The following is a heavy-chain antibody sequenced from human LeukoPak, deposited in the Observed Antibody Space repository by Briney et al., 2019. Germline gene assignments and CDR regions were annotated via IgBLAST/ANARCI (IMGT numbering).Heavy chain of an antibody. V-gene: IGHV3-30-3*01. CDR2: ISYDGSNK. CDR1: GFTFSSYA. CDR3: ARAPYYYGSGSFLDWFDP. Sequence: GGSLRLSCAASGFTFSSYAMHWVRQAPGKGLERVAVISYDGSNKYYADSVKGRFTISRDNSKNTLYLQMNSLRAEDTAVYYCARAPYYYGSGSFLDWFDPWGQGTLVTVSS. D-gene: IGHD3-10*01. J-gene: IGHJ5*02.